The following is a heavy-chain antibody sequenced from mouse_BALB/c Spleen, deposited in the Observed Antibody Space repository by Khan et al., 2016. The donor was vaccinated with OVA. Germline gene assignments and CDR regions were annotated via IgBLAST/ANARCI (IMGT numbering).Heavy chain of an antibody. CDR3: AGGFDY. Sequence: QVQLQQSGPELVKPGASVKISCKASGYTFTDYYINWVKQKPGQGLEWIGWIYPGSANARYSEKLKGKATLTVDTSSSTAFMQLSSLTSEDTAVYFWAGGFDYWGQGTTLTVSS. CDR2: IYPGSANA. CDR1: GYTFTDYY. V-gene: IGHV1-84*02. J-gene: IGHJ2*01.